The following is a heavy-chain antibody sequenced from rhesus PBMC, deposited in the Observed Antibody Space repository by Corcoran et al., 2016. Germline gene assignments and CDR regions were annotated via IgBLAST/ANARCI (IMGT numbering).Heavy chain of an antibody. CDR1: GFTLSDYY. D-gene: IGHD4-17*01. CDR3: ARANYGVDY. V-gene: IGHV3-178*01. Sequence: EVQLVESGGGLAKPGGSLRLSCAVSGFTLSDYYMDWVRPAPGKGLEWFARITNLGDRTWYADSVKGRFTISRESAKNTLYLQMNGRKSEDTAVYYCARANYGVDYWGQGVLVTVSS. J-gene: IGHJ4*01. CDR2: ITNLGDRT.